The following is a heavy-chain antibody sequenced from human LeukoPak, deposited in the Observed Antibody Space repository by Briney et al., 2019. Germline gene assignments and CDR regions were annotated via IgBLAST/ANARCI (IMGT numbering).Heavy chain of an antibody. CDR1: GYSISSGYY. CDR2: VFHSGIT. J-gene: IGHJ4*02. Sequence: SKTLSLTCSVSGYSISSGYYWGWIRQPPGKGLEWIGSVFHSGITYYKPSLKSRVTISEDTSKNQFSLKLTSVTAADTAVYYCARLSYYGSGRLYFDYWGQGTLVTVSS. D-gene: IGHD3-10*01. V-gene: IGHV4-38-2*02. CDR3: ARLSYYGSGRLYFDY.